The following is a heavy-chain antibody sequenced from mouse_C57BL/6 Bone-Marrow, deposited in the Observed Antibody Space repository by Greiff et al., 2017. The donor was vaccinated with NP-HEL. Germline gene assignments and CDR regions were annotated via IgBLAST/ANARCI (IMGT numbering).Heavy chain of an antibody. V-gene: IGHV1-39*01. J-gene: IGHJ4*01. Sequence: VHVQQSGPELVKPGASVKISCKASGYSFTDYNMNWVKQSNGKSLEWIGVINPTYGTTSYNQKFKGKATLTVAQSSCTAYMQRNSLTSEDSAVYYCAYYYYGSSDYAMDYWGQGTSVTVSS. CDR1: GYSFTDYN. CDR3: AYYYYGSSDYAMDY. D-gene: IGHD1-1*01. CDR2: INPTYGTT.